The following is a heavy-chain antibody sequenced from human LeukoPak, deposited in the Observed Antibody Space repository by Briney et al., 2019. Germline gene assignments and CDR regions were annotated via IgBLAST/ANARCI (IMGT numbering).Heavy chain of an antibody. Sequence: LXXSCAASXXXXXSXXMSWVRQAPGKXLXWVXXIXGSGGSTYYADSVKGRFTISRDNSKNTLYLQMNSLRAEDTAVYYCANTQSGYDFWSGYYSPHFDYWGQGTLVTVSS. CDR1: XXXXXSXX. CDR3: ANTQSGYDFWSGYYSPHFDY. CDR2: IXGSGGST. J-gene: IGHJ4*02. V-gene: IGHV3-23*01. D-gene: IGHD3-3*01.